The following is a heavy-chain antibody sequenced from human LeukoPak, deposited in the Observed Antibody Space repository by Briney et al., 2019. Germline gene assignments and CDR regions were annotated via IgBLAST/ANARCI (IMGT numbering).Heavy chain of an antibody. D-gene: IGHD3-10*01. CDR2: IYHSGTT. J-gene: IGHJ4*02. V-gene: IGHV4-31*03. Sequence: PSQTLSLTCTVSGGSISSVDYYWSWIRQYPGKGLEWIGYIYHSGTTYYNPSLQSRVTMSVDTSKNQFSLKLSSVTAVDTAVYYCARKENVYYYFDYWGQGTLVTVSS. CDR3: ARKENVYYYFDY. CDR1: GGSISSVDYY.